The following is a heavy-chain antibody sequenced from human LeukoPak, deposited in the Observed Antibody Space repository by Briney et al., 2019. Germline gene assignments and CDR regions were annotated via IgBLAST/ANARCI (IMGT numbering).Heavy chain of an antibody. D-gene: IGHD1-26*01. CDR1: GYIFHGYF. CDR2: INPNSGGT. CDR3: ARGSYYHPEY. Sequence: ASVKVSCKASGYIFHGYFMHWVRQAPGQGLEWMGWINPNSGGTNYAQKLQGSVTMTRDTSISTVYVELSRLRSDDTAVYYCARGSYYHPEYWGQGTLVTVSS. J-gene: IGHJ4*02. V-gene: IGHV1-2*02.